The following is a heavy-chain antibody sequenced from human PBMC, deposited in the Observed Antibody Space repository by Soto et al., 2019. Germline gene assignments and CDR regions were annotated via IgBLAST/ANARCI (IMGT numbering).Heavy chain of an antibody. CDR1: GGSFSGYY. J-gene: IGHJ4*02. Sequence: SETLSLTCAVYGGSFSGYYWSWIRQPPGKGLEWIGEINHSGSTNYNPSLKSRVTISVDTSKNQFSLKLSSVTAADTAVYYCARGTTMVRGVSDYWGQGTLVPVSS. D-gene: IGHD3-10*01. CDR2: INHSGST. V-gene: IGHV4-34*01. CDR3: ARGTTMVRGVSDY.